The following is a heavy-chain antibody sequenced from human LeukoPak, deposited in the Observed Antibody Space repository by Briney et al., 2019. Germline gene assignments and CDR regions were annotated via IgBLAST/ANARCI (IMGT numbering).Heavy chain of an antibody. J-gene: IGHJ4*02. CDR1: GFTFSNYW. CDR3: ARDTAGFDY. V-gene: IGHV3-7*01. D-gene: IGHD5-18*01. Sequence: GGSLRLSCAASGFTFSNYWMSWVRQAPGKGLEWVANINQDGSEKYYVDSVKGRFTISRDNAKNSLYLQMHSLRAEDTAVYYCARDTAGFDYRGQGTLVTVSS. CDR2: INQDGSEK.